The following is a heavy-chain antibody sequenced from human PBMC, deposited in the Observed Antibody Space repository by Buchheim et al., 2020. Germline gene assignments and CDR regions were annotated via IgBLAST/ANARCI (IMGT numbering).Heavy chain of an antibody. J-gene: IGHJ3*02. V-gene: IGHV3-48*03. Sequence: EVQLVESGGGLVQPGGSLRLSCAASGFTFSSYEMNWVRQAPGKGLEWVSYISSSGSTIYYADSVKGRFTISRDNAKNSLYLQMNSLRVEDTAVYYCARDRRSPRDVIRGDAFDIWGQGT. CDR2: ISSSGSTI. CDR1: GFTFSSYE. CDR3: ARDRRSPRDVIRGDAFDI. D-gene: IGHD2/OR15-2a*01.